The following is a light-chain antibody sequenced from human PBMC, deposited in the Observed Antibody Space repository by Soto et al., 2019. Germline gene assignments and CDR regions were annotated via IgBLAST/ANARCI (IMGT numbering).Light chain of an antibody. CDR1: QSVSISY. CDR2: GAS. Sequence: DIVLTQSPGTLSLSPGERATLSCRASQSVSISYLAWYQQKPGQAPSLLIYGASSRATGIPDRFSGSGSGTDFTLTISRLEPEDFAVYYCQQYDSSPWTFGQGTKVEIK. V-gene: IGKV3-20*01. J-gene: IGKJ1*01. CDR3: QQYDSSPWT.